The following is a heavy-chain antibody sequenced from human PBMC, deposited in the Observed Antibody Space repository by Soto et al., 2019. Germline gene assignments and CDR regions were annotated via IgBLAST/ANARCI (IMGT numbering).Heavy chain of an antibody. V-gene: IGHV5-51*01. CDR3: AKHVSIARAGRAFDI. D-gene: IGHD6-13*01. J-gene: IGHJ3*02. Sequence: GESLKISCKGSGYSFTSYWIGWVRQMPGKGLEWMGIIYPGDSDTRYSPSFQGQVTISADKSISTAYLQWSSLKASDTAMYYCAKHVSIARAGRAFDIWGQGTMVTVSS. CDR1: GYSFTSYW. CDR2: IYPGDSDT.